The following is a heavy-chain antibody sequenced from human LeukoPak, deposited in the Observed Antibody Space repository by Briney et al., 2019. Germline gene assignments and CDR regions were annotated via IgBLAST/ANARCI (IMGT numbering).Heavy chain of an antibody. D-gene: IGHD3-10*01. Sequence: GASVKVSCKASGFTFTGYYMHWVRQAPGQGLEWMGWINPNSGGTNYAQKFQGRVTMTRDTSITTAYMELTSLRSDDTDVYYCARDLFYSVSGTYYNVGRVFNYWGQGTLVTVSS. J-gene: IGHJ4*02. CDR1: GFTFTGYY. V-gene: IGHV1-2*02. CDR2: INPNSGGT. CDR3: ARDLFYSVSGTYYNVGRVFNY.